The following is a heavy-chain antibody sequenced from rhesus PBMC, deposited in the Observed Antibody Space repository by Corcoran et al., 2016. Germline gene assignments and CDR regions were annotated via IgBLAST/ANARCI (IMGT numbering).Heavy chain of an antibody. CDR1: GFTFSSYG. J-gene: IGHJ4*01. CDR2: ISYTGGST. Sequence: EVQLVETGGGLVQPGGSLRLACAASGFTFSSYGLSGVRQAPGKGLEWVSGISYTGGSTYYADSVKGRFTISRDNSKNTLSLQMNSLRAEDTAVYYCAKDPTDYWGQGVLVTVSS. V-gene: IGHV3S5*01. CDR3: AKDPTDY.